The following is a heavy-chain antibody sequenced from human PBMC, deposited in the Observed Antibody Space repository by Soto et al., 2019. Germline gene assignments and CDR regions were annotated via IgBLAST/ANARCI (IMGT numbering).Heavy chain of an antibody. J-gene: IGHJ6*02. CDR1: GFTFSDFY. Sequence: GGSLRLSCAASGFTFSDFYMSWVRQAPGKGLEWISYISSSGSLIYYADSVKGRFTISRDNANNSLYLQMNSLRVEDTAVYYCVRDPPPDSESVYTVVSGQGNTVTVSS. CDR3: VRDPPPDSESVYTVV. V-gene: IGHV3-11*01. CDR2: ISSSGSLI. D-gene: IGHD3-16*01.